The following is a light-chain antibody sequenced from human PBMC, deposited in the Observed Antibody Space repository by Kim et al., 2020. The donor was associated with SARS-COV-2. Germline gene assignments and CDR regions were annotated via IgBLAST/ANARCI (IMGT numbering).Light chain of an antibody. J-gene: IGKJ1*01. CDR2: MAS. V-gene: IGKV1-5*03. Sequence: GDRVTITCRASRNIDTYLAWYQQKPGKAPKLLIYMASNLKSGVPSTFSGSGSGTEFTLTTSNLQPDDFATYYCQQYRTYPWTFGQGTKV. CDR3: QQYRTYPWT. CDR1: RNIDTY.